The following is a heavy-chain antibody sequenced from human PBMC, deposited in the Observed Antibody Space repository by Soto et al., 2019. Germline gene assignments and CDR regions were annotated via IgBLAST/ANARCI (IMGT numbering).Heavy chain of an antibody. Sequence: QVQLQESGPGLVKPSQTLSLTCTVSDGSISSGDYYWSWIRQPPGKGLEWIGYIYYSGSTYYNPSLKSRVTISVDTSKNQFSLKLSSVTAADTAVYYCARYLTAMAKVFDYWGQGTLVTVSS. V-gene: IGHV4-30-4*01. CDR1: DGSISSGDYY. CDR3: ARYLTAMAKVFDY. D-gene: IGHD5-18*01. J-gene: IGHJ4*02. CDR2: IYYSGST.